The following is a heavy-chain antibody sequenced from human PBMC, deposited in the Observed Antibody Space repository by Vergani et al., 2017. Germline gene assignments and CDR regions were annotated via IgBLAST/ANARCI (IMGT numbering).Heavy chain of an antibody. CDR1: RYTFTSYG. CDR2: NSAYNGNT. D-gene: IGHD2-2*01. CDR3: ARDPDIVVVPAAPYYYYSYGMDV. Sequence: QVQLVQSGAEVKKPGASVKVSCKASRYTFTSYGISWVRQAPGQGLEWMGWNSAYNGNTNYAQKLQGRVTMTTDTSTSTAYMELRRLRSDDTAVYYCARDPDIVVVPAAPYYYYSYGMDVWSQGTTVTVSS. V-gene: IGHV1-18*04. J-gene: IGHJ6*02.